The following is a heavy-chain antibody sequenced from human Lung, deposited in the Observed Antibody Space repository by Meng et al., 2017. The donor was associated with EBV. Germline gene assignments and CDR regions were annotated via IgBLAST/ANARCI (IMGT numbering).Heavy chain of an antibody. V-gene: IGHV7-4-1*02. J-gene: IGHJ5*02. CDR1: GYTLSRYS. CDR3: ARDRGSSGWSNWFDP. CDR2: INTDTGKP. Sequence: GQLVQSGSEVKKPGASVKVSCEASGYTLSRYSMHWVRQATGQGLGWMGWINTDTGKPTYAQGFTGRFVFSLDTSVRTAYLQISSLKAEDTAVYYCARDRGSSGWSNWFDPWGQGTLVTVSS. D-gene: IGHD6-19*01.